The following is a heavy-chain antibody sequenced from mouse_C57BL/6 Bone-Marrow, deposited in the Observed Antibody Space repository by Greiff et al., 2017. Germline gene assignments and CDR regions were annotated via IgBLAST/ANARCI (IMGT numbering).Heavy chain of an antibody. CDR1: GFTFSSYG. CDR2: ISSGGSYT. Sequence: EVMLVESGGDLVKPGGSLKLSCAASGFTFSSYGMSWVRQTPDKRLEWVATISSGGSYTYYPDSVKGRFTISRDNAKNTLYLQMSSLKSEDTAMYYCARQLRLRDYFDYWGRGTTLTVSS. CDR3: ARQLRLRDYFDY. J-gene: IGHJ2*01. D-gene: IGHD3-2*02. V-gene: IGHV5-6*02.